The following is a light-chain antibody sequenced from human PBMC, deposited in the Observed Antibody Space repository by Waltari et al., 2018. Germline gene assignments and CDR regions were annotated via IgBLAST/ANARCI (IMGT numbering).Light chain of an antibody. V-gene: IGLV2-14*03. CDR1: SSDVGVYYY. CDR2: DVS. CDR3: SSSTGTTWV. Sequence: QSALTQPASVPGSPGQSTTISCSGISSDVGVYYYFSWYQQHAGKAPELMIYDVSNRPSGVSNRFSGSKSGSTASLTISGLQAEDEADYYCSSSTGTTWVFGGGTKVSVL. J-gene: IGLJ3*02.